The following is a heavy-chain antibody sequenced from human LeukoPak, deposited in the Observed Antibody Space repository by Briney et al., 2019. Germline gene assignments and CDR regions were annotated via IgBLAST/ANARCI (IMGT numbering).Heavy chain of an antibody. J-gene: IGHJ5*02. CDR1: GGSISSSNW. V-gene: IGHV4-4*02. CDR2: IYHSGST. D-gene: IGHD6-13*01. CDR3: ARDPPAVGGTLQESAA. Sequence: SETLSLTCAVSGGSISSSNWWSWVRQPPGKRLEWIGEIYHSGSTNYNPSLKSRVTISVDTSKNQFSLNLRSVTAADTAVYYCARDPPAVGGTLQESAAWGQGTLVTVSS.